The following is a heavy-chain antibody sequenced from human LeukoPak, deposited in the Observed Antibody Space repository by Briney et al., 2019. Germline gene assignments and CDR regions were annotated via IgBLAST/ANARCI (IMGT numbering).Heavy chain of an antibody. V-gene: IGHV4-59*01. CDR3: ARGSIAAAGIYNY. CDR1: GGSISSYY. D-gene: IGHD6-13*01. J-gene: IGHJ4*02. Sequence: SETLSLTCTVSGGSISSYYWSWIRQPPGKGLEWIGYIYYSGSTNYNPSLKSRVTISVDTSKNQLSLKLSSVTAADTAVYYCARGSIAAAGIYNYWGQGTLVTVSS. CDR2: IYYSGST.